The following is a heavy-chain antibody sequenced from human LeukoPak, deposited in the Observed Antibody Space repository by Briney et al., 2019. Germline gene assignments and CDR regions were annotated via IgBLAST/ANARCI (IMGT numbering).Heavy chain of an antibody. CDR3: ARNDIEYMEIQNWFDP. J-gene: IGHJ5*02. V-gene: IGHV4-39*07. CDR2: IYYSGST. Sequence: SETLSLTCTVSGGSISSSSYYWGWIRQPPGKGLEWIGSIYYSGSTYYNPSLESRVTISVDTSKNQFSLKLSSVTAADTAVYYCARNDIEYMEIQNWFDPWGQGTLVTVSS. CDR1: GGSISSSSYY. D-gene: IGHD6-6*01.